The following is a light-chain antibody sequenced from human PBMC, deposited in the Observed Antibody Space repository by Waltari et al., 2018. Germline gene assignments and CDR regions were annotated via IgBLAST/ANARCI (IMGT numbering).Light chain of an antibody. Sequence: EIVLTQSPATLSLSPGERATLSCRASPSVSSYLDWNQQKPGQAPRLLIYDASNRATGIPARFMGSGSGTDFTLTISSLEPEDFAVYYCQQRSNWPLTFGGGTKVEIK. CDR2: DAS. CDR3: QQRSNWPLT. J-gene: IGKJ4*01. CDR1: PSVSSY. V-gene: IGKV3-11*01.